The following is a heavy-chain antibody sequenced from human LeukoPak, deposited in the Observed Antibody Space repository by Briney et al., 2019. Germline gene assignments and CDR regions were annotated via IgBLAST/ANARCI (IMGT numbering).Heavy chain of an antibody. CDR2: ISGSGGGT. CDR1: GFTFSSYA. D-gene: IGHD2-2*03. V-gene: IGHV3-23*01. J-gene: IGHJ6*02. CDR3: AKDLGYCSSTSCSYGMDV. Sequence: GASLRLSCAASGFTFSSYAMSWVRQAPGRGLEWVSAISGSGGGTYYADSVKGRFTISRDNSKNTLYLQMNSLRAEDTAVYYCAKDLGYCSSTSCSYGMDVWGQGTTVTVSS.